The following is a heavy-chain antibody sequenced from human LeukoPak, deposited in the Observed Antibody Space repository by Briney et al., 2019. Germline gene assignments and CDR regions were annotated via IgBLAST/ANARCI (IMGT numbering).Heavy chain of an antibody. J-gene: IGHJ6*04. Sequence: GGSLRLSCAASGFTFSSYSMNWVRQAPGKGLEWVSSISSSSSYIYYADSVKGRFTISRDNSKNSLYLQMNSLRSEDTAVYYCAREQTSMVRGVITMYYYYGMYGWGKGTTVTVSS. D-gene: IGHD3-10*01. CDR2: ISSSSSYI. CDR3: AREQTSMVRGVITMYYYYGMYG. V-gene: IGHV3-21*01. CDR1: GFTFSSYS.